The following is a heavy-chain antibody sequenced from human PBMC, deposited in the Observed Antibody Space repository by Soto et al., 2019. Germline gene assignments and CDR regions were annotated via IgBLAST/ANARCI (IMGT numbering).Heavy chain of an antibody. CDR3: ARAKAPLYSSSWYWFDP. Sequence: SETLSLTCAVSGGSISSGGYYWSWIRQPPGKGLEWIGYIYYSGSTNYNPSLKSRVTISVDTSKNQFSLKLSSVTAADTAVYYCARAKAPLYSSSWYWFDPWGQGTLVTVSS. CDR1: GGSISSGGYY. V-gene: IGHV4-61*08. CDR2: IYYSGST. D-gene: IGHD6-13*01. J-gene: IGHJ5*02.